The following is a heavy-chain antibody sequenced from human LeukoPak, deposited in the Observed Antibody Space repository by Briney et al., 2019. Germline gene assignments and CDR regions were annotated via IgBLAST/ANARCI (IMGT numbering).Heavy chain of an antibody. Sequence: GGSLRLSCAASGFTFSSYDMHWVRQATGKGLEWVSAIGTAGDTYYPGPVKGRFTISRENAKNSLYLQMNSLRAEDTAVYYCAKEGQEFYYYDSSGYPNAFDIWGQGTMVTVSS. CDR1: GFTFSSYD. D-gene: IGHD3-22*01. V-gene: IGHV3-13*01. CDR2: IGTAGDT. J-gene: IGHJ3*02. CDR3: AKEGQEFYYYDSSGYPNAFDI.